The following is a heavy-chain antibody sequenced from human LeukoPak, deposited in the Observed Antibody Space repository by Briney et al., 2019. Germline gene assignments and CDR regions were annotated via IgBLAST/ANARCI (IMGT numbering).Heavy chain of an antibody. CDR1: GDSISNSDYY. J-gene: IGHJ4*02. D-gene: IGHD5-12*01. CDR2: ISYPGSDRT. CDR3: ASERGFSGYTFDY. V-gene: IGHV4-39*01. Sequence: SETLSLTCTVSGDSISNSDYYWGWIRQPPGKGLVWIGTISYPGSDRTYYNPSLKSRVTISVDTSKNQFSLKLSSVTAADTATYYCASERGFSGYTFDYWGQGIMVTVSS.